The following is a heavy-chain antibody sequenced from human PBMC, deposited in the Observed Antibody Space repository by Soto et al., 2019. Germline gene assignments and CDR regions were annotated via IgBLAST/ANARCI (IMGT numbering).Heavy chain of an antibody. CDR3: ARDRYDFWSGSLI. CDR1: GFTFSSYS. D-gene: IGHD3-3*01. Sequence: GGSLRLSCAASGFTFSSYSMNWVRQAPGKGLEWVSSISSSSSYIYYADSVKGRFTISRDNAKNSLYLQMNSLRAEDTAVYYCARDRYDFWSGSLIWGQGTLVTVSS. CDR2: ISSSSSYI. J-gene: IGHJ4*02. V-gene: IGHV3-21*01.